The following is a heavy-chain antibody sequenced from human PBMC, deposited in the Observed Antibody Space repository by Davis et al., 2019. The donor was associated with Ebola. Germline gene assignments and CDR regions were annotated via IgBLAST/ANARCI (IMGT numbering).Heavy chain of an antibody. CDR3: ARDIVATTLIDYYYGMDV. J-gene: IGHJ6*02. V-gene: IGHV3-48*03. D-gene: IGHD5-12*01. CDR2: ISSSGSTI. CDR1: GFTFSSYE. Sequence: GESLKISCAASGFTFSSYEMNWVRQAPGKGLEWVSYISSSGSTIYYADSVKGRFTISRDNAKNSLYLQMNSLRAEDTAVYYCARDIVATTLIDYYYGMDVWGQGTTVTVSS.